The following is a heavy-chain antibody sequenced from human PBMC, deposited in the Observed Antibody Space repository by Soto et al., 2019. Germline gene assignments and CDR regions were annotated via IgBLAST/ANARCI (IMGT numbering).Heavy chain of an antibody. CDR1: GGSISSGGYS. CDR2: IYHSGST. D-gene: IGHD5-12*01. J-gene: IGHJ4*02. Sequence: QLQLQESGSGLVKPSQTLSLTCAVSGGSISSGGYSWSWIRQPPGKGLELIGYIYHSGSTYYNPSLKSRVTISVDRSKNQFSLKLSSVTAADTAVYYCASRRDGYNYYGYWGQGTLVTVSS. V-gene: IGHV4-30-2*01. CDR3: ASRRDGYNYYGY.